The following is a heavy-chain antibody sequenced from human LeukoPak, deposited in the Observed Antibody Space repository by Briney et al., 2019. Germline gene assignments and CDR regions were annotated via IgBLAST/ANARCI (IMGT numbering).Heavy chain of an antibody. CDR3: AKDQYYYDSSGQYGY. CDR2: IRYDGSNK. D-gene: IGHD3-22*01. Sequence: GGSLRLSCAASGFTFSSYGMHWVRQAPGKGLEWVAFIRYDGSNKYYADSVKGRFTISRDNSKNTLYLQMNSLRAEDTAVYYCAKDQYYYDSSGQYGYWGQGTLVTVSS. J-gene: IGHJ4*02. CDR1: GFTFSSYG. V-gene: IGHV3-30*02.